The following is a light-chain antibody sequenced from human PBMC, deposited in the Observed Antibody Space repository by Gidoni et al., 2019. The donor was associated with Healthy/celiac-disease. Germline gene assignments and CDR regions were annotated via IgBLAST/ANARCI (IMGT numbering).Light chain of an antibody. V-gene: IGKV4-1*01. CDR1: QSVLYSTNNKNY. J-gene: IGKJ2*01. CDR2: WAS. Sequence: DIVMTQSPDSLAVSLGERATINGKSSQSVLYSTNNKNYLAWYQQKPGKPPKLLIYWASTRESGVPDRFSGSGSGTDFTLSISSLQAEDVAVYYCQQYYSTLSYTFGQGTKLEIK. CDR3: QQYYSTLSYT.